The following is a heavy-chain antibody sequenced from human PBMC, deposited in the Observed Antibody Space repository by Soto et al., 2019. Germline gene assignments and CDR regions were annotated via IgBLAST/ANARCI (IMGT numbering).Heavy chain of an antibody. CDR2: ISGSGGST. Sequence: EVQLLESGGGLVQPGGSLRLSCAASGFTFSSYAMSWVRQAPGKGMEWVSAISGSGGSTYYADSVKGRFTISRDNSKNTLYLQMNSLRAEDTAVYYCAKVPYDSSGYYSDYWGQGTLVTVSS. D-gene: IGHD3-22*01. CDR1: GFTFSSYA. J-gene: IGHJ4*02. V-gene: IGHV3-23*01. CDR3: AKVPYDSSGYYSDY.